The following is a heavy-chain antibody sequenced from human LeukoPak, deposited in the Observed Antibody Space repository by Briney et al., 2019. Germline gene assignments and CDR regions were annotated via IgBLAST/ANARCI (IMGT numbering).Heavy chain of an antibody. Sequence: SETLSLTCAVYGGSFSGYYWSWIRQPPGKGLEWIGEINHSGSTNYNPSLKSRVTISVDTSKNQFSLKLSSVTAADTAVYYCARSTFGVVIPSDIWGQGTMVTVSS. CDR1: GGSFSGYY. CDR2: INHSGST. D-gene: IGHD3-3*01. V-gene: IGHV4-34*01. J-gene: IGHJ3*02. CDR3: ARSTFGVVIPSDI.